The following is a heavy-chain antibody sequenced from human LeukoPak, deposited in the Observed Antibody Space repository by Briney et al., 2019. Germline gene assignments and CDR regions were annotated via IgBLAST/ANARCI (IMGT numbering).Heavy chain of an antibody. D-gene: IGHD3-10*01. J-gene: IGHJ4*02. CDR2: IYYSGST. CDR1: DGSISTYY. CDR3: ARDSGGAEGLDY. Sequence: SETLSLTCTVSDGSISTYYWSWIRQPPGKGLEWIGYIYYSGSTNYNPSLKSRVTISVDTSKNQFSLKLSSVTAADTAVYYCARDSGGAEGLDYWGQGTLVTVSS. V-gene: IGHV4-59*01.